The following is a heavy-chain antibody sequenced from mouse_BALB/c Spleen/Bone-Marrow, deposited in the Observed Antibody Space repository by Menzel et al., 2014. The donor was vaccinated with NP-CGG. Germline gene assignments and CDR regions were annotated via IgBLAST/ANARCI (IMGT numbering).Heavy chain of an antibody. CDR1: GFSLSSYD. J-gene: IGHJ4*01. CDR3: VRERGYAMDY. V-gene: IGHV2-9-2*01. CDR2: IWTGGGT. Sequence: VKLVESGPGLVAPSQSLSITCTVSGFSLSSYDISWIRQPPGKGLEWLGIIWTGGGTNYNSAFMSRLSITKDNSKSQVFLKMNSLQTDDTAIYYCVRERGYAMDYWGQGTSVTVSS.